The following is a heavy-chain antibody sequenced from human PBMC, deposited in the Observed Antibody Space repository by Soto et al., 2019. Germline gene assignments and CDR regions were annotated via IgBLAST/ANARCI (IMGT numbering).Heavy chain of an antibody. CDR1: GFTFSSYA. CDR2: TSYDGSNK. J-gene: IGHJ6*02. D-gene: IGHD3-3*01. CDR3: ARETYYDFWSGPYYGMDV. V-gene: IGHV3-30-3*01. Sequence: GGSLRLSCAASGFTFSSYAMHWVRQAPGKGLEWVAVTSYDGSNKYYADSVKGRFTISRDNSKNTLYLQMNSLRAEDTAVYYCARETYYDFWSGPYYGMDVWDQGTTVTVSS.